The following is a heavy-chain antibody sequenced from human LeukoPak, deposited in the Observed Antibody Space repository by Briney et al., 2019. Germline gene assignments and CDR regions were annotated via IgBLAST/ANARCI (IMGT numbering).Heavy chain of an antibody. J-gene: IGHJ3*02. D-gene: IGHD3-22*01. V-gene: IGHV1-69*04. CDR3: TREGVYSLDGSGYHRDAFDI. Sequence: ASVKVSCKASGGTFSSYAISWVRQAPGQGLEWMGRIIPILGIANYAQKFQGRVTITADKSTNTAHMELSSLRSEDTAVYYCTREGVYSLDGSGYHRDAFDIWGQGTVVTVSS. CDR1: GGTFSSYA. CDR2: IIPILGIA.